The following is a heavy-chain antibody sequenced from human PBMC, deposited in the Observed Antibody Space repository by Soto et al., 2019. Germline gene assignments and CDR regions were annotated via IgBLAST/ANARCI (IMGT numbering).Heavy chain of an antibody. CDR1: VGAISTYY. CDR3: ARGQRFADWFDP. J-gene: IGHJ5*02. Sequence: QVHLQESGPGLVKPSETLSLTCTVSVGAISTYYWTWIRQPAGKGLEWIGRIYSSGSTKYNPSLQSRVTISLDTSNNQFSLRLTSVSAADTAVYYCARGQRFADWFDPWGQGTLVTVSS. V-gene: IGHV4-4*07. D-gene: IGHD3-3*01. CDR2: IYSSGST.